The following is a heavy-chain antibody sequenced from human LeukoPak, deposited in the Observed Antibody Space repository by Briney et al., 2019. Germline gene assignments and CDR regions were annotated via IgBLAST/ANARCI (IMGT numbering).Heavy chain of an antibody. CDR3: TTPNEGNWFDP. D-gene: IGHD2-8*01. CDR1: GFTFSDSA. J-gene: IGHJ5*02. V-gene: IGHV3-73*01. Sequence: PGGSLRLSCAASGFTFSDSAIHWVRQASGKGLEWVGRIRDKGYGHATAYAASVKGRFTLFRDDSRNTAYLQMNSLKTEDTALYYCTTPNEGNWFDPWGQGTLVTVSS. CDR2: IRDKGYGHAT.